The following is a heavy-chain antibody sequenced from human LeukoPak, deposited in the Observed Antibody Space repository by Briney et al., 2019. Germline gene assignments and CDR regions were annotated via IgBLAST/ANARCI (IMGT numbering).Heavy chain of an antibody. J-gene: IGHJ4*02. D-gene: IGHD4-11*01. CDR2: INPEGSEK. CDR3: ARGPYSRNFDY. CDR1: GLTFSSSW. Sequence: GGSLRLSCAVSGLTFSSSWMDWVRQAPGKGLEWVASINPEGSEKYSADSVKGRFTISRDNAKNSLYLQMDSLRVEDTAVYYCARGPYSRNFDYWGQGTLVTVSS. V-gene: IGHV3-7*03.